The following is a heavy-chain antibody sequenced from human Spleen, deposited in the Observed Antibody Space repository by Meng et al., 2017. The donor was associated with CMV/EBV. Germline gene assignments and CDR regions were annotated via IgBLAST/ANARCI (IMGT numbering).Heavy chain of an antibody. CDR2: ITWDGGRT. CDR3: AKEMGFCSGASCFPPDY. V-gene: IGHV3-43*01. D-gene: IGHD2-15*01. CDR1: GFTFDDYT. Sequence: GESLKISCATSGFTFDDYTMHWVRQVPGKGLEWVSLITWDGGRTDYADSVRGRFTVSRDNSKTSRFLHMKSLRPDDTAFYYCAKEMGFCSGASCFPPDYWGQGTLVTVSS. J-gene: IGHJ4*02.